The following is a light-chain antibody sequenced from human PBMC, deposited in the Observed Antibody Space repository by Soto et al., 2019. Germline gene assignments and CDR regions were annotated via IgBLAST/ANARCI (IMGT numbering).Light chain of an antibody. V-gene: IGKV1-39*01. J-gene: IGKJ5*01. CDR2: AAS. CDR3: QQANSFPFT. CDR1: QSISSY. Sequence: DIQITQSPSSLSASVGDRVSITCRASQSISSYLNWYQQKPGKAPKLLIYAASSLQSGVPSRFSGSGSGTDFTLTISSLQPEDFATYYCQQANSFPFTFGQGTRLENK.